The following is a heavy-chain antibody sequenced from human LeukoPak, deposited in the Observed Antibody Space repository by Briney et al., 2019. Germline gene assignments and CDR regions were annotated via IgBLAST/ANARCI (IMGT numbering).Heavy chain of an antibody. J-gene: IGHJ4*02. CDR3: AKALVVPAAMWAFDY. V-gene: IGHV3-23*01. CDR1: GFTFSSYA. Sequence: GGSLRLSCAASGFTFSSYAMSWVRQAPGKGLEWVSAISGSGGRKYYAYSVTGRFTISRDNSKNTLSLQMNSLRAEDTAIYYCAKALVVPAAMWAFDYWGQGTLVTVSS. CDR2: ISGSGGRK. D-gene: IGHD2-2*01.